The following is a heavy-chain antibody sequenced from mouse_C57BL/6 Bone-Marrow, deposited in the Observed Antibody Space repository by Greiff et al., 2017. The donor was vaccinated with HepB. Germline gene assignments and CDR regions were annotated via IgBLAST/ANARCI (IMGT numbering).Heavy chain of an antibody. D-gene: IGHD2-2*01. CDR1: GYAFSSYW. Sequence: QVQLQQSGAELVKPGASVKISCKASGYAFSSYWMNWVKQRPGKGLEWIGQIYPGDGDTNYNGKFKGKATLTADKSSSTAYMQLSSLTSEDSAVYFCARYGYDGRPHWYFDVWGTGTTVTVSS. CDR3: ARYGYDGRPHWYFDV. V-gene: IGHV1-80*01. CDR2: IYPGDGDT. J-gene: IGHJ1*03.